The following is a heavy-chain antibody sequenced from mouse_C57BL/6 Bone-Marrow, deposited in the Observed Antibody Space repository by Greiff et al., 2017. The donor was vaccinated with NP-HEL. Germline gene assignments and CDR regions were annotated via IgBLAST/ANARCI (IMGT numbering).Heavy chain of an antibody. CDR3: SRVVWLRTIDY. V-gene: IGHV1-76*01. CDR2: IYPGSGNT. Sequence: VQLLQSGPELVRPGASVNLSCKASGYTFTDYYINWVKQRPGQGLEWIARIYPGSGNTYYNEKFKGKATLTAEKSSSTAYMQLSSLTSEDSAVYDCSRVVWLRTIDYWGQGTTLTVSS. CDR1: GYTFTDYY. D-gene: IGHD2-2*01. J-gene: IGHJ2*01.